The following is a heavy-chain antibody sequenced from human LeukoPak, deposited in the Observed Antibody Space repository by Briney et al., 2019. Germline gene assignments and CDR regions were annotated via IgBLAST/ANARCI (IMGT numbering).Heavy chain of an antibody. J-gene: IGHJ4*02. Sequence: GSLRLSCAASGFTFSSYWMSGVRQAPGKGLEWVANIKQDGSEKYYVDSVKGRFTISRDNAKNSLYLQMNSLRAEDTAVYYCAREAGLFTIFGVIDYWGQGTLVTVSS. CDR1: GFTFSSYW. CDR2: IKQDGSEK. V-gene: IGHV3-7*01. D-gene: IGHD3-3*01. CDR3: AREAGLFTIFGVIDY.